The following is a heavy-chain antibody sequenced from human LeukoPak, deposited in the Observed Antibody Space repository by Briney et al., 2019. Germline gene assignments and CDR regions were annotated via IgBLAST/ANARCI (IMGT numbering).Heavy chain of an antibody. D-gene: IGHD3-22*01. J-gene: IGHJ6*02. CDR1: GFTFSSYS. V-gene: IGHV3-21*01. Sequence: PGGSLRLSCAASGFTFSSYSMNWVRQAPGKGLEWVSSISSSSSYIYYADSVKGRFTISRDNAKNSLNLQMNSLRAEDTAVYYCARTDYYDSSGGNYYYGMDVWGQGTTVTVSS. CDR3: ARTDYYDSSGGNYYYGMDV. CDR2: ISSSSSYI.